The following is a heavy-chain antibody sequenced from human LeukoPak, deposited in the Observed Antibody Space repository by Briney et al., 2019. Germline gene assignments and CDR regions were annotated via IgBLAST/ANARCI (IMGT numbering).Heavy chain of an antibody. D-gene: IGHD6-13*01. Sequence: SETLSLTCSVSGGSISSSSYYWGWIRQPPGKGLEWIGSIYYSGSTYYNMSLKSRVTISVDTSKNQFSLKLNSVTAADTAVYYCARGVSTWYGTVYWYFDLWGRGTLVTVSS. V-gene: IGHV4-39*07. CDR1: GGSISSSSYY. J-gene: IGHJ2*01. CDR3: ARGVSTWYGTVYWYFDL. CDR2: IYYSGST.